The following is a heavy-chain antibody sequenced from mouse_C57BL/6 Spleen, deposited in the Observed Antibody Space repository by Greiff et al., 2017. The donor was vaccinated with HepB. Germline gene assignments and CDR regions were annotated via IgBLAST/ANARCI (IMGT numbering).Heavy chain of an antibody. CDR2: ISSGSSTI. CDR1: GFTFSDYG. V-gene: IGHV5-17*01. J-gene: IGHJ3*01. CDR3: AKSSNWDRGWFAY. D-gene: IGHD4-1*01. Sequence: EVKLMESGGGLVKPGGSLKLSCAASGFTFSDYGMHWVRQAPEKGLEWVAYISSGSSTIYYADTVKGRFTISRDNAKNTLFLQMTSLRSEDTAMYYCAKSSNWDRGWFAYWGQGTLVTVSA.